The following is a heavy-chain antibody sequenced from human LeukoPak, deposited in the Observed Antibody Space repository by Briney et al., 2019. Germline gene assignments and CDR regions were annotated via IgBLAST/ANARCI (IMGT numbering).Heavy chain of an antibody. CDR3: ARQSDSSTSHFDY. J-gene: IGHJ4*02. CDR1: GGSISSYY. V-gene: IGHV4-59*01. CDR2: IYYSGST. D-gene: IGHD2-2*01. Sequence: SETLSLTCTVSGGSISSYYWSWIRQPPGKGLEWIGYIYYSGSTNYNPSLKSRVTISVDMSKNQFSLKLSSVTAADTAVYYCARQSDSSTSHFDYWGQGTLVTVSS.